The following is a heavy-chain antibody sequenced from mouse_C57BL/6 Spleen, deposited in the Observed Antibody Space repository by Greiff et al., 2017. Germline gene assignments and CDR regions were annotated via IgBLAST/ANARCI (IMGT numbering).Heavy chain of an antibody. V-gene: IGHV1-5*01. J-gene: IGHJ1*03. D-gene: IGHD2-2*01. CDR1: GYTFTSYW. Sequence: VHVKQSGTVLARPGASVKMSCKTSGYTFTSYWMHWVKQRPGQGLEWIGAIYPGNSDTSYNQKFKGKAKLTAVTSSSTAYMELSSLPNEDSAVYYCTRGGLRGYFDVWGTGTTVTVSS. CDR3: TRGGLRGYFDV. CDR2: IYPGNSDT.